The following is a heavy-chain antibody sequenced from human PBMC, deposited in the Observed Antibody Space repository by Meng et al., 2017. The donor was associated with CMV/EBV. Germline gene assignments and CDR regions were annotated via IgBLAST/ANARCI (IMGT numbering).Heavy chain of an antibody. CDR2: IYHRGST. V-gene: IGHV4-4*02. J-gene: IGHJ4*02. Sequence: LTCAVSGGSIRSSSWWRWVRQPPGEGLEWIGEIYHRGSTNYNPSLKSRVTISVDKSKNQFALKLSSVTAADTAVYYCARSDGTYFDYWGQVTLVTVSS. D-gene: IGHD3/OR15-3a*01. CDR1: GGSIRSSSW. CDR3: ARSDGTYFDY.